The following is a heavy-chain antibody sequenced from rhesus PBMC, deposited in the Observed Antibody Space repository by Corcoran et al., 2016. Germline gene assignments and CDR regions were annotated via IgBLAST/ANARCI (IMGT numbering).Heavy chain of an antibody. CDR2: INGPSGST. Sequence: QVQLPESGPGLVKPSETLSLTCAVPGASISSYWWSWIRQAPGKGLEWIGEINGPSGSTYYNPSLNSRVTRSKDTSRNHFSLKMNSVTAADTALYYCVGRNRWWGQGVLVTVSS. CDR1: GASISSYW. D-gene: IGHD6-37*01. V-gene: IGHV4-80*01. J-gene: IGHJ4*01. CDR3: VGRNRW.